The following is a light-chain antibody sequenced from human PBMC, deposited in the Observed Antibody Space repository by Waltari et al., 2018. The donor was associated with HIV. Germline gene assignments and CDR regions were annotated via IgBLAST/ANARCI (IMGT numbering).Light chain of an antibody. CDR2: GAD. J-gene: IGKJ1*01. Sequence: EIVLTQSPVTLSLSPGDTATLSCRASQGVRGSSLAWYQQKPGQPPRLLIDGADNRAAGVPDRFSGRESGTVFSLTISRLEPEDFGIYYCQQYATTPPAFGQGTKV. CDR3: QQYATTPPA. CDR1: QGVRGSS. V-gene: IGKV3-20*01.